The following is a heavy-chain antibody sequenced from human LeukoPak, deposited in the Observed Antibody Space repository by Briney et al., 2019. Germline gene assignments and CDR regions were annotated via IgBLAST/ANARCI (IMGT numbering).Heavy chain of an antibody. V-gene: IGHV3-30*04. CDR1: GFTVGRYA. D-gene: IGHD5-12*01. CDR2: ISSDVSNK. J-gene: IGHJ4*02. Sequence: GGSLRLACAASGFTVGRYAMQWVRQAPGKGLEWVAVISSDVSNKYYADSMKGRFTIPRDNSKNTLYLQMNRLRGEDTAVYSCAREGEPRGYSGYDGGDFHYWGQGTLVTVSS. CDR3: AREGEPRGYSGYDGGDFHY.